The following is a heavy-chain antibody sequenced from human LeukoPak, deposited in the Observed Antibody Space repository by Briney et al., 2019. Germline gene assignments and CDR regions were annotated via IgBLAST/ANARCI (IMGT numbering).Heavy chain of an antibody. CDR2: IYYSGST. V-gene: IGHV4-61*01. Sequence: PSETLSLTCTVSGGSVSSGSYYWSWIRQPPGKGLEWIGYIYYSGSTNYNPSLKSRVTISVDTSKNQFSLKLSPVTAADTAVYYCARDRTSFLFDPWGQGTLVTVSS. CDR3: ARDRTSFLFDP. CDR1: GGSVSSGSYY. D-gene: IGHD3-16*02. J-gene: IGHJ5*02.